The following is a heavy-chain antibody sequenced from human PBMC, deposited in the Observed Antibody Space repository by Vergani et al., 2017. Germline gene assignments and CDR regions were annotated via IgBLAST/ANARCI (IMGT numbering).Heavy chain of an antibody. D-gene: IGHD3-10*01. CDR3: ARAGLGYYYGSGSYPYYYGMDV. V-gene: IGHV4-4*02. Sequence: QVQLQESGPGLVKPSGTLSLTCAVSGGSISSSNWWSWVRQPPGKGLEWNGEIYHSGSTNYNPSLKSRVTISVDKSKNQFSLKLSSVTAADTAVYYWARAGLGYYYGSGSYPYYYGMDVWGQGTTVTVS. CDR2: IYHSGST. CDR1: GGSISSSNW. J-gene: IGHJ6*02.